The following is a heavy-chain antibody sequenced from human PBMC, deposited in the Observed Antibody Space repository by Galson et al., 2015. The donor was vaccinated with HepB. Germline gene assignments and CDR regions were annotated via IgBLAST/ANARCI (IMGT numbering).Heavy chain of an antibody. J-gene: IGHJ4*02. Sequence: ETLSLTCTVSGGSISSYYWSWIRQPPGKGLEWIGYIYYSGSTNYNPSLKSRVTISVDTSKNQFSLKLSSVTAADTAVYYCAAYYYGSGSYYFDYWGQGTLVTVSS. CDR2: IYYSGST. D-gene: IGHD3-10*01. V-gene: IGHV4-59*08. CDR3: AAYYYGSGSYYFDY. CDR1: GGSISSYY.